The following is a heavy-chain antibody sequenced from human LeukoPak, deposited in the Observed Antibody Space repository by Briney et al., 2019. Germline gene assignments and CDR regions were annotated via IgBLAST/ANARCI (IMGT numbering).Heavy chain of an antibody. J-gene: IGHJ5*02. Sequence: LSGGSLRLSCAASGFTFSSYAMSWLRQAPGKGLEWVSAISGSGGSTYYADSVKGRFTISRDNSKNTLYLQMNSLSAEDTAVYYCAKALILYYDFWSGPPMFDPWGQGTLVTVSS. CDR3: AKALILYYDFWSGPPMFDP. CDR2: ISGSGGST. CDR1: GFTFSSYA. D-gene: IGHD3-3*01. V-gene: IGHV3-23*01.